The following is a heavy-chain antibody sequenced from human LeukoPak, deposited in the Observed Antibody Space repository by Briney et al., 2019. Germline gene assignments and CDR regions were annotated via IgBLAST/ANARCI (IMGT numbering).Heavy chain of an antibody. CDR2: ISYDGSNK. CDR3: AKDKGYYDSGDFQH. CDR1: GFTFSSYG. J-gene: IGHJ1*01. Sequence: PGGSLRLSCAASGFTFSSYGMHWVRQAPGKGLEWVAVISYDGSNKYYADSVKGRFTISRDNSKNTLYLQMNSLRAEDTAVYYCAKDKGYYDSGDFQHWGQGTLVTVSS. V-gene: IGHV3-30*18. D-gene: IGHD3-3*01.